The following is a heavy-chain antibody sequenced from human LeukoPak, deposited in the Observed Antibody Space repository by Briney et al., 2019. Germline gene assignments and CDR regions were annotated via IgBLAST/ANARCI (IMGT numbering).Heavy chain of an antibody. CDR1: EFTFSAYA. D-gene: IGHD3-9*01. Sequence: PGGSLRLSCAASEFTFSAYAMHWIRQAPGRGLEWVAFVRYGGNIKYYADSVKGRFTISRDNSKNTLYLQMNSLSPEDTAVYSCTKDLGTEYNIFDYWGQGTLVTVSS. CDR2: VRYGGNIK. CDR3: TKDLGTEYNIFDY. J-gene: IGHJ4*02. V-gene: IGHV3-30*02.